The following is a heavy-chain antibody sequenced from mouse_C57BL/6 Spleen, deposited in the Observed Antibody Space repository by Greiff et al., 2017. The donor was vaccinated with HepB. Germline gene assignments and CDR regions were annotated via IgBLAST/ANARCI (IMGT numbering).Heavy chain of an antibody. CDR2: ISNGGGST. J-gene: IGHJ4*01. CDR1: GFTFSDYY. Sequence: EVQLVESGGGLVQPGGSLKLSCAASGFTFSDYYMYWVRQTPEKRLEWVAYISNGGGSTYYPDTVKGRFTISRDNAKNTLYLQMSRLKSEDTAMYYCARPWYDYYYAMDYWGQGTSVTVSS. D-gene: IGHD2-4*01. CDR3: ARPWYDYYYAMDY. V-gene: IGHV5-12*01.